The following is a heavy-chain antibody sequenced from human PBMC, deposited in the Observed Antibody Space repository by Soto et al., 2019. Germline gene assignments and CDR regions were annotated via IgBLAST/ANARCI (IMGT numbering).Heavy chain of an antibody. Sequence: QVQLVQSGAEVKKPGASVKVSCKASGYTFTSYDINWVRQATGQGLEWMGWMNPNSGNTGYAQKFQGRVTMTRNTSIATAYMELSSVRSEDTAVYYCARRERPSYCTSTSCHLGDYYYYGMDVWGQGTTVTVSS. CDR1: GYTFTSYD. CDR3: ARRERPSYCTSTSCHLGDYYYYGMDV. V-gene: IGHV1-8*01. CDR2: MNPNSGNT. D-gene: IGHD2-2*01. J-gene: IGHJ6*02.